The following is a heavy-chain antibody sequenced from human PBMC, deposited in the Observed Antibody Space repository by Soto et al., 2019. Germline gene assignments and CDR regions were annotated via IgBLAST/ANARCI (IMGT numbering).Heavy chain of an antibody. CDR1: GYTFTTFW. Sequence: HGASLKISCTGFGYTFTTFWISWVRQMPGKGLEWMGRIDPGDTYATYSPAFQGHVTISADKATSTAYLQWSSLKASDTAMYFCARIYCTTTTCDSWFDPWGQGTLVTVSS. J-gene: IGHJ5*02. CDR3: ARIYCTTTTCDSWFDP. CDR2: IDPGDTYA. V-gene: IGHV5-10-1*01. D-gene: IGHD2-2*01.